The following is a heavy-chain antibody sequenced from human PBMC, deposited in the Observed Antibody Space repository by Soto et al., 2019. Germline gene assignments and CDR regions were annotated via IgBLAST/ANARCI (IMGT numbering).Heavy chain of an antibody. CDR2: INAGNGNT. D-gene: IGHD6-13*01. CDR1: GYTFPSYA. CDR3: ARGVGQQLVPPFDY. V-gene: IGHV1-3*01. Sequence: ASGKVSCKASGYTFPSYAMHWVRQAPGQRLEGMGWINAGNGNTKYSQKFQGRVTITRDTSASTAYMQLSSLRSEDTAVYYCARGVGQQLVPPFDYWGQGTLVTVSS. J-gene: IGHJ4*02.